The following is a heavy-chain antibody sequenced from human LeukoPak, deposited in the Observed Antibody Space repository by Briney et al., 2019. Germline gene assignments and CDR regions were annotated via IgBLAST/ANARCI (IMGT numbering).Heavy chain of an antibody. CDR3: AREQWVAVKDYYYGMDV. D-gene: IGHD6-19*01. Sequence: GGSLRLSCAASGFTFSSYAMSWVRQAPGKGLEWVSVIYSGGSTYYADSVKGRFTISRDNSKNTLYLQMNSLRAEDTAVYYCAREQWVAVKDYYYGMDVWGQGTTVTVSS. V-gene: IGHV3-66*01. J-gene: IGHJ6*02. CDR1: GFTFSSYA. CDR2: IYSGGST.